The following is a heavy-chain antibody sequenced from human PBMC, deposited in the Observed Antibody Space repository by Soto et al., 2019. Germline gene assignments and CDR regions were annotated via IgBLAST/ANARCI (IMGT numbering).Heavy chain of an antibody. CDR3: ARGKRSKTASAGTGWFDP. CDR2: IYYPGLT. V-gene: IGHV4-30-2*06. CDR1: GDSISSGGLS. D-gene: IGHD6-13*01. J-gene: IGHJ5*02. Sequence: QLQLQESGSGLLKPSQTLSLNCSVSGDSISSGGLSWNWLRQSPGRGLEWIGYIYYPGLTYYNPSLKSRVSMSLDTSENQVSRSLSSVTAADSAVYYWARGKRSKTASAGTGWFDPWGPGTLVTVSS.